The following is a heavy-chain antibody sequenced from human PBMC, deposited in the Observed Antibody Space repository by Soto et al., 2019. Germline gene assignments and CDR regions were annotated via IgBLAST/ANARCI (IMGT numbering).Heavy chain of an antibody. CDR2: IYYSGST. CDR3: ARHGGIAAAGPPNWFDP. J-gene: IGHJ5*02. D-gene: IGHD6-13*01. CDR1: GGNIRSSSYY. Sequence: PSETQSLTSTVSGGNIRSSSYYWGWIRQPPGKGLEWIGSIYYSGSTYYNPSLKSRVTISVDTSKNQFSLKLSSVTAADTAVYYCARHGGIAAAGPPNWFDPWGQGTLVTVSS. V-gene: IGHV4-39*01.